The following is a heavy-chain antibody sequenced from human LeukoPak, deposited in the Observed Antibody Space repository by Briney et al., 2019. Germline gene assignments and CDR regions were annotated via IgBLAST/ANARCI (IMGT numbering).Heavy chain of an antibody. V-gene: IGHV4-59*12. CDR1: GGSISSYY. CDR2: IYYSGST. D-gene: IGHD3-10*01. CDR3: ARDSHYYGSGSYYPFDY. J-gene: IGHJ4*02. Sequence: SETLSLTCTVSGGSISSYYWSWIRQPPGKGLEWIGYIYYSGSTNYNPSLTSRVTMSVDTSKNQFSLKLSSVTAADTAVYYCARDSHYYGSGSYYPFDYWGQGTLVTVSS.